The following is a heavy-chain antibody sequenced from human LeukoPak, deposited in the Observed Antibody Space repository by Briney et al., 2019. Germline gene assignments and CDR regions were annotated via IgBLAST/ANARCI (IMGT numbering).Heavy chain of an antibody. CDR3: ASLEVELGILI. V-gene: IGHV4-31*03. D-gene: IGHD7-27*01. CDR1: GGSISSGGYY. J-gene: IGHJ4*02. Sequence: PSETLSLTCTVSGGSISSGGYYWSWIRQRPGKGLEWIGYIYYSGSTYYNPSLKSRVTISVDTSKNQFSLKLSSVTAADTAVYYCASLEVELGILIWGQGTLVTVSS. CDR2: IYYSGST.